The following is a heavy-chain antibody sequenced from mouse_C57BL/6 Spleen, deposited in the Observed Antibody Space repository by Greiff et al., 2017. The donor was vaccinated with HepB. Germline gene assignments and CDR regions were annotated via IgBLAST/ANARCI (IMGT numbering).Heavy chain of an antibody. D-gene: IGHD1-1*01. CDR2: FYPGSGSI. J-gene: IGHJ2*01. CDR3: ARHEERESITTVVGLGYFDY. CDR1: AYTFTEYT. Sequence: VKLMESGAELVKPGASVKLSCKASAYTFTEYTIHWVKQRSGQGLEWIGWFYPGSGSIKYNEKFKDKATLTADKSSSTVYMELSRLTSEDSAVYLCARHEERESITTVVGLGYFDYWGQGTTLTVSS. V-gene: IGHV1-62-2*01.